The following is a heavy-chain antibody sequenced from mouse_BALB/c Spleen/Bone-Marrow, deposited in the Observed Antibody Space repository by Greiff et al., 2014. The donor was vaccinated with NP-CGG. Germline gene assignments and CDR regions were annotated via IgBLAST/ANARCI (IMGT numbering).Heavy chain of an antibody. J-gene: IGHJ4*01. CDR3: ARGIPYYPMDF. Sequence: EVKLMESGAELVKPGASVKLSCTASGFNVKDTYMHWVKQRPEQGLEWIGRIDPANGNTKFAPKFQGKATITADTSSNTAYLHLSSLTSEDTAVYYCARGIPYYPMDFWGQGTSVTVSS. CDR1: GFNVKDTY. CDR2: IDPANGNT. V-gene: IGHV14-3*02. D-gene: IGHD5-1-1*01.